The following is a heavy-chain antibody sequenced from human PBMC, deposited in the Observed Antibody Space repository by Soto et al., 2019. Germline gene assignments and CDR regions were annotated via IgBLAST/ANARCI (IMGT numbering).Heavy chain of an antibody. D-gene: IGHD4-17*01. Sequence: SETLSLTCAVSGGSISSSNWWSWVRQPPGKGLEWIGEIYHSGSTNYNPSLKSRVTISVDKSKNQFSLKLSSVTAADTAVYYCARRDYAGGDIRTEGEIWGQGTLVTVSS. CDR1: GGSISSSNW. J-gene: IGHJ4*02. CDR2: IYHSGST. V-gene: IGHV4-4*02. CDR3: ARRDYAGGDIRTEGEI.